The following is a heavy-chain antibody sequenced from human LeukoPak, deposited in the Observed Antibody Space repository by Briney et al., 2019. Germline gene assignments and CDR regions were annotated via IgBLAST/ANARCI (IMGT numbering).Heavy chain of an antibody. Sequence: SETLSLTCTVSGGSISSYYWSWIRQPPGKGLEWIGYIYYSGSTNYNPSLKSRVTISVDTSKNQFSLKLSSVTAADTAVYYCARVPPFGFSCYFDYWGQGTLVTVSS. V-gene: IGHV4-59*01. D-gene: IGHD3-10*01. CDR3: ARVPPFGFSCYFDY. CDR2: IYYSGST. CDR1: GGSISSYY. J-gene: IGHJ4*02.